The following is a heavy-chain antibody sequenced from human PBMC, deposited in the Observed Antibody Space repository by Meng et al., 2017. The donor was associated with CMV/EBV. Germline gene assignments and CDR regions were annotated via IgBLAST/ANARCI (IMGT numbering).Heavy chain of an antibody. CDR1: GYTFTSYG. CDR2: ISAYNGNT. V-gene: IGHV1-18*01. J-gene: IGHJ6*02. CDR3: ARVVVVPAATTHRYYYYGLDV. Sequence: ASVKVSCKASGYTFTSYGISWVRQAPGQGLEWMVWISAYNGNTNYAQKLQGRVTMTTDTSTSTAYMELRSLRSDDTAVYYCARVVVVPAATTHRYYYYGLDVWGQGTTVTVSS. D-gene: IGHD2-2*01.